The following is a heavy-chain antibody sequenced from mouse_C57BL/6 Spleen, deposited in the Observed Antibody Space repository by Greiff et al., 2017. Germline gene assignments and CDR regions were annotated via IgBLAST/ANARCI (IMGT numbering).Heavy chain of an antibody. CDR3: ARTPYDGYSFAY. Sequence: EVQLQQSGPELVKPGASVKISCKASGYTFTDYYMNWVKQSHGKSLEWIGDINPNNGGTSYNQKFKGKATLTVDKSSSTAYMELRSLTSEDSAVYYCARTPYDGYSFAYWGQGTLVTVSA. CDR1: GYTFTDYY. V-gene: IGHV1-26*01. CDR2: INPNNGGT. D-gene: IGHD2-3*01. J-gene: IGHJ3*01.